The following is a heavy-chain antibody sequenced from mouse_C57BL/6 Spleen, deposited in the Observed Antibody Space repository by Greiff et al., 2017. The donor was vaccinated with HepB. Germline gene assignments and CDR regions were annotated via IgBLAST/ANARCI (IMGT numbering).Heavy chain of an antibody. CDR1: GYTFTDYN. V-gene: IGHV1-18*01. D-gene: IGHD2-4*01. J-gene: IGHJ2*01. Sequence: EVQLQQSGPELVKPGASVKIPCKASGYTFTDYNMDWVKQSHGKSLEWIGDINPNNGGTIYNQKFKGKATLTVDKSSSTAYMELRSLTSEDTAVYYCARSAYYYDYDGYYFDYWGQGTTLTVSS. CDR2: INPNNGGT. CDR3: ARSAYYYDYDGYYFDY.